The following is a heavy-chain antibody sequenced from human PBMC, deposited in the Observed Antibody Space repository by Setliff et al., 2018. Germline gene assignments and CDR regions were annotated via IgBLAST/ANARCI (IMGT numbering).Heavy chain of an antibody. CDR2: ISGYNGYT. J-gene: IGHJ3*02. V-gene: IGHV1-18*01. D-gene: IGHD2-2*01. CDR1: GYIFTSYV. CDR3: VRDRAAIVVGPPTAAFDI. Sequence: ASVKVSCKASGYIFTSYVMNWVRQAPGQGLEWMGWISGYNGYTVYAQKLQGRVTLTTDTSTGTAYMEVRSLRSDDTAQYYCVRDRAAIVVGPPTAAFDIWGQGTMVTVSS.